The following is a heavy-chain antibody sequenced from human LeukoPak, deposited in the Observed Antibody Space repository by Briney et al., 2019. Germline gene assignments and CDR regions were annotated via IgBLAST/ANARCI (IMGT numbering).Heavy chain of an antibody. CDR2: IYHSGST. V-gene: IGHV4-30-2*03. D-gene: IGHD3-22*01. Sequence: PSETLSLTCAVSGGSISSGGYSWSWIRQPPGKGLEWIGYIYHSGSTYYNPSLKSRVTISVDTSKNQFSLKLSSVTAADTAVYYCARHRYYYDSSGYYCVYYFDYWGQGTLVTVSS. CDR3: ARHRYYYDSSGYYCVYYFDY. J-gene: IGHJ4*02. CDR1: GGSISSGGYS.